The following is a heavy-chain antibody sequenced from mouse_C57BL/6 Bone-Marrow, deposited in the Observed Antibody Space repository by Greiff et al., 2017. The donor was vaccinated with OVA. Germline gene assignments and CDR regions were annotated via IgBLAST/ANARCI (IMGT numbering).Heavy chain of an antibody. CDR1: GYTFTDYY. CDR2: IYPGSGNT. Sequence: QVQLQQSGAELVRPGASVKLSCKASGYTFTDYYINWVKQRPGQGLEWIARIYPGSGNTYYNEKFKGKATLTAEKSSSTAYMQLSSLTSEDSAVYFCARRRVYYGSSWYFDVWGTGTTVTVSS. J-gene: IGHJ1*03. CDR3: ARRRVYYGSSWYFDV. D-gene: IGHD1-1*01. V-gene: IGHV1-76*01.